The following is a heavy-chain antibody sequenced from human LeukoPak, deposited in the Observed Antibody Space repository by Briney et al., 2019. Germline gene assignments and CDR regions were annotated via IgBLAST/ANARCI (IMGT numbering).Heavy chain of an antibody. D-gene: IGHD6-13*01. Sequence: PGGSLRLSCAASGFTFSSYWMSWVRQAPGKRLEWVANIKQDGSEKYYVDSVKGRFTISRDNAKNSLYLQMNSLRAEDTAVYYCARDIAAAGTLAYYYYGMDVWGKGTTVTVSS. CDR3: ARDIAAAGTLAYYYYGMDV. V-gene: IGHV3-7*03. CDR1: GFTFSSYW. CDR2: IKQDGSEK. J-gene: IGHJ6*04.